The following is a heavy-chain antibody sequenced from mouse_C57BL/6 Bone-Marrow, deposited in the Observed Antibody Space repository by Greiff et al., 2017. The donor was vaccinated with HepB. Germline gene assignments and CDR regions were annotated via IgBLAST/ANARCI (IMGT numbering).Heavy chain of an antibody. D-gene: IGHD2-12*01. V-gene: IGHV1-69*01. Sequence: QVQLQQPGAELVMPGASVKLSCKASGYTFTSYWMHWVNQRPGQGLEWIGEIDPSDSYTNYNQKFKGKSTLTVDKSSSTAYMQLSSLTSEDSAVYYCARRARYFWYFDVWGTGTTVTVSS. CDR2: IDPSDSYT. CDR1: GYTFTSYW. J-gene: IGHJ1*03. CDR3: ARRARYFWYFDV.